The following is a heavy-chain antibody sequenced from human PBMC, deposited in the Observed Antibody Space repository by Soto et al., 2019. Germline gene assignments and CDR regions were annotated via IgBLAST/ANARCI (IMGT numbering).Heavy chain of an antibody. Sequence: SETLSLTCAVYGGSFSGSYWNWIRQPPGKGLEWIGDNNHNTNTIYNPSLKSRATISLDTSKNQFSLKLSSVTAADTAVYYCARGSSIAGLYYGMDVWGQGTTVTAP. J-gene: IGHJ6*02. CDR3: ARGSSIAGLYYGMDV. V-gene: IGHV4-34*09. CDR2: NNHNTNT. CDR1: GGSFSGSY. D-gene: IGHD6-6*01.